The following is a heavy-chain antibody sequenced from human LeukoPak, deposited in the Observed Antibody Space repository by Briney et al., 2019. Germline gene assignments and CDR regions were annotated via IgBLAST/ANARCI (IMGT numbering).Heavy chain of an antibody. CDR1: GFTVSSNY. D-gene: IGHD3-10*01. V-gene: IGHV3-66*01. Sequence: GGSLRLSCAASGFTVSSNYMSWVRQAPGKGLEWVSVIYSGGSTYYADSLKGRFTISRDNSKNTLYLQMNSLRAEDTAVYYYVNSVMVRGVIRPYWGQGTLVTVSS. CDR3: VNSVMVRGVIRPY. J-gene: IGHJ4*02. CDR2: IYSGGST.